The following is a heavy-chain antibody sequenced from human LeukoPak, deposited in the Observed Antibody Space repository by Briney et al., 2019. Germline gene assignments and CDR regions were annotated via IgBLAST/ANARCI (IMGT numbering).Heavy chain of an antibody. J-gene: IGHJ4*02. CDR1: GFTFSSYS. CDR3: ASLRDDYSEFDY. D-gene: IGHD5-12*01. Sequence: GGSLRLSCAASGFTFSSYSMNWVRQAPGKGLEWVSSISSSSSYIYYADSAKGRFTISRDNAKNSLYLQMNSLRAEDTAVYYCASLRDDYSEFDYWGQGTLVTVSS. CDR2: ISSSSSYI. V-gene: IGHV3-21*01.